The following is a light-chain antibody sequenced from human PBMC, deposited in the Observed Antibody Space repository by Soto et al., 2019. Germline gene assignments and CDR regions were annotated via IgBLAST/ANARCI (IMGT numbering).Light chain of an antibody. CDR3: QTWDTVVV. Sequence: QLVLTQSTSASASLGASVKLTCTLSRGHSDYGIAWHQQQPDKGPRYLMKLNRDGSHNKGDGIPDRFSGSSSGAERYLTISSLQSDDEADYYCQTWDTVVVFGGGTQLTVL. J-gene: IGLJ2*01. CDR2: LNRDGSH. CDR1: RGHSDYG. V-gene: IGLV4-69*01.